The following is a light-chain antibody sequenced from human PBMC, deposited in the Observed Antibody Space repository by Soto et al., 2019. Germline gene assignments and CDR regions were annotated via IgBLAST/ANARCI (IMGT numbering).Light chain of an antibody. J-gene: IGKJ5*01. Sequence: DIVLTQSPATLSLSPGEIATLSCRASQSVTSNYLALYQQKPGQAPRLLVYGASSRATGISDRFSGSGSGTDFTLTISRLEPEDFAVYYCQHYVSPPITFGQGTRLEIK. CDR1: QSVTSNY. V-gene: IGKV3-20*01. CDR3: QHYVSPPIT. CDR2: GAS.